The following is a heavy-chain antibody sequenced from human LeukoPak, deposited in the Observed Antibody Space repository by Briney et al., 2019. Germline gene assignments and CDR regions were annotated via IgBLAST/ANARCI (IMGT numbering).Heavy chain of an antibody. CDR2: IRSDGSDT. J-gene: IGHJ4*02. CDR3: AKHDSSSDF. V-gene: IGHV3-30*02. CDR1: GFIFSSYG. Sequence: PGGSLRLCCAASGFIFSSYGMHWVRQPPGKGLEWVAFIRSDGSDTYSAASVKGRFTISRDNSKNTLWLQMNSLRAEDTAVYYCAKHDSSSDFWGQGTLVTVSS. D-gene: IGHD3-22*01.